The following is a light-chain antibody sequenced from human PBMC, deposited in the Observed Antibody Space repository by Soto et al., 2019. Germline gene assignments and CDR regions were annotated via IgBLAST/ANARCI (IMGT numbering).Light chain of an antibody. CDR3: QQRNVWPPIT. CDR1: QSVSSSY. J-gene: IGKJ5*01. CDR2: GAS. V-gene: IGKV3D-20*02. Sequence: EIVLTQSPGTLSLSPWERATLSCRASQSVSSSYLAWYQQKPGQAPRLLIYGASSRATGIPDRFSGSGSGTDFTLTISSLEPEDFAVYYCQQRNVWPPITFGQGTRWRL.